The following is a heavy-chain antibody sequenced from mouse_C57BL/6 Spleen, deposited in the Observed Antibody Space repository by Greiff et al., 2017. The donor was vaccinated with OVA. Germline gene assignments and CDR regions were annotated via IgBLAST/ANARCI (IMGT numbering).Heavy chain of an antibody. D-gene: IGHD1-1*01. CDR3: ARSPITTVVAYYFDY. CDR2: IDPEDGET. CDR1: GFNIKDYY. Sequence: VQLQQSGAELVKPGASVKLSCTASGFNIKDYYMHWVKQRPEQGLEWIGRIDPEDGETKYAPKFQGKATLTADTSSNTAYLQLSSLTSEDTAVYYCARSPITTVVAYYFDYWGQGTTLTVSS. J-gene: IGHJ2*01. V-gene: IGHV14-2*01.